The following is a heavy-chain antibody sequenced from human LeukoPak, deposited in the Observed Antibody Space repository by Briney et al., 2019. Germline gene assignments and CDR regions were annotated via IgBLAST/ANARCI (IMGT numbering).Heavy chain of an antibody. Sequence: ASVKVSCKASGYTSTSYDINWVRQATGQGLEWMGWMNPNSGNTGYAQKFQGRVTITRNTSISTAYMELSSLRSEDTAVYYCARGSIAAAGNGYYYYYYMDVWGKGTTVTVSS. CDR1: GYTSTSYD. V-gene: IGHV1-8*03. J-gene: IGHJ6*03. CDR3: ARGSIAAAGNGYYYYYYMDV. D-gene: IGHD6-13*01. CDR2: MNPNSGNT.